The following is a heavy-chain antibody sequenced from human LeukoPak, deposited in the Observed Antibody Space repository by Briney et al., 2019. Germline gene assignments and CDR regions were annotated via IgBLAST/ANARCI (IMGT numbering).Heavy chain of an antibody. CDR2: IYYSGST. CDR1: GGSISSSSYY. D-gene: IGHD3-22*01. Sequence: PSETLSLTCTVSGGSISSSSYYWGWIRQPPGKGLEWIGSIYYSGSTYYNPSLKSRVTISVDTSKNQFSLKLSSVTAADTAVYYCARGYYDSSGYSNPFDDWGQGTLVTVSS. CDR3: ARGYYDSSGYSNPFDD. J-gene: IGHJ4*02. V-gene: IGHV4-39*07.